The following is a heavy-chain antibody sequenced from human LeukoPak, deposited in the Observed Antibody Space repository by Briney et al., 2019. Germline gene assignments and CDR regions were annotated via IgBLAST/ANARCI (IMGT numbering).Heavy chain of an antibody. J-gene: IGHJ4*02. CDR2: ISPDGTST. V-gene: IGHV3-64D*06. CDR1: GFTFSAYA. CDR3: VPKGTEGY. Sequence: GGSLRLSCSASGFTFSAYAMHWVRQAPGKRLEYDSAISPDGTSTYYADSVRGRFSISRDNSKNTLYLQMSSLRAEDTAVYYCVPKGTEGYWGQGTLVTVSS.